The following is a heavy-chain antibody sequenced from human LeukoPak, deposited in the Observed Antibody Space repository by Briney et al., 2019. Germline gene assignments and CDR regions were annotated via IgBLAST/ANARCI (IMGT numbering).Heavy chain of an antibody. CDR1: GHTFTSYY. CDR3: AAQSISDQYDFNLAPPSSPFDY. V-gene: IGHV1-46*01. Sequence: GASVKLSCKPSGHTFTSYYMHWVRQAPGHGVEWRGGINPSVGSTSHAQKLQGRVTITPHLSTSTVYMELSRLRSEDTAVYYCAAQSISDQYDFNLAPPSSPFDYWGQGTLVTVSS. CDR2: INPSVGST. D-gene: IGHD3-3*01. J-gene: IGHJ4*02.